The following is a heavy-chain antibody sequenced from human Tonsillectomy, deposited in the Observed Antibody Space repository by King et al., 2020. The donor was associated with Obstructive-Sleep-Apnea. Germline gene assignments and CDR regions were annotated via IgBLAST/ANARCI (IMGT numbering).Heavy chain of an antibody. CDR3: ARVKWELLYGMDV. V-gene: IGHV4-59*01. D-gene: IGHD1-26*01. Sequence: VQLQESGPGLVKPSETLSLTCTVSGGSISSYYWSWIRQPPGKGLEWIGYIYYSGSTNYNPSLKSRVTISVDTSKNQFSLKLSSVTAADTAVYYCARVKWELLYGMDVWGQGTTVTVSS. J-gene: IGHJ6*02. CDR1: GGSISSYY. CDR2: IYYSGST.